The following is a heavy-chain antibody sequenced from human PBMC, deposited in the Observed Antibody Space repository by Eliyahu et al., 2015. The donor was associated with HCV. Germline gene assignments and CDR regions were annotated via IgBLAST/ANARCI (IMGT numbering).Heavy chain of an antibody. CDR3: ARDPPPGLYGMDV. CDR1: GFTFGSYG. Sequence: QVQLVESGGGVVQPGRSLRLSCAASGFTFGSYGMHWVRQAPGKGLEWVAVIWYDGSNKYYADSVKGRFTISRDNSKNTLYLQMNSLRAEDTAVYYCARDPPPGLYGMDVWGQGTTVTVSS. V-gene: IGHV3-33*01. J-gene: IGHJ6*02. CDR2: IWYDGSNK.